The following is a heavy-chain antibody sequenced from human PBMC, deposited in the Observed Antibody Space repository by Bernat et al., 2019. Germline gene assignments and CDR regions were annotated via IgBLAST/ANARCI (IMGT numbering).Heavy chain of an antibody. CDR3: AKDVSAVAGDAFDI. CDR2: MSGSDGST. D-gene: IGHD6-19*01. Sequence: EVQLLESGGGLVQPGGSLRLSCEASGFTFSDYAMSWVRQAPGKGLEWVSAMSGSDGSTYYSGSVCGRFTISLDNAKITVYLQMSSLRAKDTAVYYCAKDVSAVAGDAFDIWGQGTMVTVSS. V-gene: IGHV3-23*01. CDR1: GFTFSDYA. J-gene: IGHJ3*02.